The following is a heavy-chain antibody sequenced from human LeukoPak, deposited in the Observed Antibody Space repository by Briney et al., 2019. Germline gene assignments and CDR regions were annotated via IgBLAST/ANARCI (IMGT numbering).Heavy chain of an antibody. CDR1: GFTFGSYA. V-gene: IGHV3-30*04. Sequence: GGSLRLSCAASGFTFGSYALHWVRQAPGKGLEGVAVISHDGSHTYFADSVRGRFTISRDRSKNTVDLQMSSLRPEDSAVYYCARSPYDSSGNRYYYYALDVWGQGTTVSVS. J-gene: IGHJ6*02. CDR2: ISHDGSHT. CDR3: ARSPYDSSGNRYYYYALDV. D-gene: IGHD3-22*01.